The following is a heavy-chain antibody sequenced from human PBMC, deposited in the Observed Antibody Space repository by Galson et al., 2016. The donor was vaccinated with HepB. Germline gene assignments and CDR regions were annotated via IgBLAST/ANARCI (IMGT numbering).Heavy chain of an antibody. Sequence: SLRLSCAASGFASSGYGMHWVRQAPGKGLEWVAVSWSDGYNKDYADSVKGRFTISRDNSNNTVDLQMNSLSGDDTAVYYCARDLGGSSWFFIWDLWGQGTLVTVSS. V-gene: IGHV3-33*01. CDR3: ARDLGGSSWFFIWDL. CDR2: SWSDGYNK. J-gene: IGHJ5*02. CDR1: GFASSGYG. D-gene: IGHD6-13*01.